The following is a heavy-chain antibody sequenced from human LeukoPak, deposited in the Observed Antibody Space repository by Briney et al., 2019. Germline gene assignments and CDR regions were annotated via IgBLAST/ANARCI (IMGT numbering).Heavy chain of an antibody. CDR3: ATEGATQVDF. V-gene: IGHV3-15*01. CDR1: GFTFRNYE. J-gene: IGHJ4*02. D-gene: IGHD1-26*01. CDR2: IKSKTDGGTT. Sequence: GGSLRLSCAASGFTFRNYEMNWVRQAPGKGLEWVGRIKSKTDGGTTDYAAPVKGRFTISRDDSKNTLDLQMNGLNTEDTAVYYCATEGATQVDFWGQGTLVTVSS.